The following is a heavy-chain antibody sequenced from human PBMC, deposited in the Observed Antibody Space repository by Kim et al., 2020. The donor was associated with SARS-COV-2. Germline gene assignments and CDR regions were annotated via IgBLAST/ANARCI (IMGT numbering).Heavy chain of an antibody. Sequence: AQKLQGRVTMTTDTATSTAYMELRSLRSDDTAVYYCARGRVLRYENWFDPWGQGTLVTVSS. CDR3: ARGRVLRYENWFDP. D-gene: IGHD3-9*01. V-gene: IGHV1-18*01. J-gene: IGHJ5*02.